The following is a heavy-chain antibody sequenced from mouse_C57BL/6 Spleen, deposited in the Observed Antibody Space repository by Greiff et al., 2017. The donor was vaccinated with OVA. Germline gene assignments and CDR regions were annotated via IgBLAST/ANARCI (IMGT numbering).Heavy chain of an antibody. V-gene: IGHV1-22*01. CDR3: ARTDWYFDV. CDR1: GYTFTDYY. CDR2: INPNNGGT. J-gene: IGHJ1*03. Sequence: EVKLQESGPELVKPGASVKMSCKASGYTFTDYYMHWVKQSPGKSLEWIGYINPNNGGTSYNQKFKGKATLTVNKSSSTAYMELRSLTSEDSAVYYCARTDWYFDVWGTGTTVTVSS.